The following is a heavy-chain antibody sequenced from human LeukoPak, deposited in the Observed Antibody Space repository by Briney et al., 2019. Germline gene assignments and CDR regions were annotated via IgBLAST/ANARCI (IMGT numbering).Heavy chain of an antibody. CDR1: GYTFTGYY. J-gene: IGHJ6*02. Sequence: ASVKVSCKASGYTFTGYYMHWVRQAPGQGLEWMGWMNPNSGNTGYAQKFQGRVTMTRNTSISTAYMELSSLRSEDTAVYYCARHTYYYDSSGYFYYYYYGMDVWGQGTTVTVSS. D-gene: IGHD3-22*01. CDR3: ARHTYYYDSSGYFYYYYYGMDV. CDR2: MNPNSGNT. V-gene: IGHV1-8*02.